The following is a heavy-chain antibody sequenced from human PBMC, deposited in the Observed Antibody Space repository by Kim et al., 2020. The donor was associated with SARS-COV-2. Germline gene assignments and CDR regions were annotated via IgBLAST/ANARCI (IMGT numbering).Heavy chain of an antibody. CDR1: GFTFSSYA. V-gene: IGHV3-30-3*01. Sequence: GGSLRLSCAASGFTFSSYAMHWVRQAPGKGLEWVAVISYDGSNKYYADSVKGRFTISRDNSKNTLYLQMNSLRAEDTAVYYCKVGATHFDYWGQGTLVTVSS. CDR3: KVGATHFDY. J-gene: IGHJ4*02. CDR2: ISYDGSNK. D-gene: IGHD1-26*01.